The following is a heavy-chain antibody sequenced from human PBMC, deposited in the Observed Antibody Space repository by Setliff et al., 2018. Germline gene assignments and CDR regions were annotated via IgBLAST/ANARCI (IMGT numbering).Heavy chain of an antibody. J-gene: IGHJ4*02. D-gene: IGHD3-9*01. CDR3: ARLNYDILTDYYIGY. CDR2: IIHSGST. CDR1: GGSFSGYY. Sequence: SETLSLTCAVYGGSFSGYYWSWIRQPPGKRLEWIGEIIHSGSTNYNPSLKSRVTISMDTSKNQFSLKVSSVTAADTAVYYCARLNYDILTDYYIGYWGQGTLVTVSS. V-gene: IGHV4-34*12.